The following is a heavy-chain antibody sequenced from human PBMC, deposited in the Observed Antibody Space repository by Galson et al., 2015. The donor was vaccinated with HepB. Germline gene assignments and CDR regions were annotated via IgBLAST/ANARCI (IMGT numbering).Heavy chain of an antibody. CDR1: GFTFSSYA. CDR2: ISGSGGST. D-gene: IGHD2-2*01. Sequence: SLRLSCAASGFTFSSYAMSWVRQAPGKGLEWVSAISGSGGSTYYADSVKGRFTISRDNSKNTLYLQMNSLRAEDTAVYYCAKPIVVVPAASLLSPYYFDYWGQGTLVTVSS. J-gene: IGHJ4*02. V-gene: IGHV3-23*01. CDR3: AKPIVVVPAASLLSPYYFDY.